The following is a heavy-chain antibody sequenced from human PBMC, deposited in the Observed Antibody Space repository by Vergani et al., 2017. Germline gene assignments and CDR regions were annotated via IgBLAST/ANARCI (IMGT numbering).Heavy chain of an antibody. D-gene: IGHD7-27*01. V-gene: IGHV3-30-3*01. CDR2: ISYDGSNK. CDR1: GFTFSSYA. J-gene: IGHJ4*02. Sequence: QVQLVESGGGVVQPGRSLRLSCAASGFTFSSYAMHWVRQAPGKGLEWVAVISYDGSNKYYADSVKGRFTISRDNSKNTLYLQMNSLRAEDTAVYYCARGGLTGDYWGQGTLVTVSS. CDR3: ARGGLTGDY.